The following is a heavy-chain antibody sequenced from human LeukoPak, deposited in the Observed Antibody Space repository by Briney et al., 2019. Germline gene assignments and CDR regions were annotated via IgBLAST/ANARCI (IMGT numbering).Heavy chain of an antibody. CDR3: AREDNGGPSDY. CDR1: GFTFSTYV. V-gene: IGHV3-30*04. CDR2: ISYDGTNN. D-gene: IGHD4-23*01. Sequence: PGGSLRLSCAASGFTFSTYVMHWVRQAPGKGLEWVALISYDGTNNYYAHSLKGRFTISRDNSRNTLYLQMNSLRVEDTAVYYCAREDNGGPSDYWGQGTLVTVSS. J-gene: IGHJ4*02.